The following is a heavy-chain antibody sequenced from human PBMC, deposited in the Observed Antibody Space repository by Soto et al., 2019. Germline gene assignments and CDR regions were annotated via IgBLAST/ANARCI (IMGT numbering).Heavy chain of an antibody. J-gene: IGHJ4*02. CDR1: GFTFSTYA. Sequence: PGGSLRLSCAASGFTFSTYAMIWVRQAPGKGLEWVSVITGSGGNTYYADSVKGRFTISRDTSKNTLYLQMNSLTAEDTAVYYCAKSLTVTTYFDYWGQGTLVTVSS. D-gene: IGHD4-17*01. CDR2: ITGSGGNT. V-gene: IGHV3-23*01. CDR3: AKSLTVTTYFDY.